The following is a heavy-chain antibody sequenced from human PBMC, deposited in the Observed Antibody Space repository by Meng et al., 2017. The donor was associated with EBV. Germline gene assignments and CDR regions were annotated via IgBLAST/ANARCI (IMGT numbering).Heavy chain of an antibody. Sequence: QVQVVQSGAGVKKPGSSVKVSCWTSGRTFRSDAVRWVRQAPGQGLEWMGGLIPMSDAPHYAQKFQGRVTITADESTSTHYMHLSGLTSDDTAVYYCASESGRGFTPDYWGQGTLVTVSS. CDR3: ASESGRGFTPDY. CDR1: GRTFRSDA. D-gene: IGHD3-10*01. V-gene: IGHV1-69*01. CDR2: LIPMSDAP. J-gene: IGHJ4*02.